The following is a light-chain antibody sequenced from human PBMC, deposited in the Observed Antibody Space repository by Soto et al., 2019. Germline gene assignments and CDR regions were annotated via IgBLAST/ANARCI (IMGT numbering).Light chain of an antibody. CDR2: AAS. Sequence: AIRMTQSPSSFSADTVDRGTITCRASQGISSYLAWYQQKPGKAPKLLIYAASTLQSGVPSRFSGSGSGTDFTLTISCLQSEDFATYYCQQYYSYPWTFGQGTKVEIK. CDR3: QQYYSYPWT. V-gene: IGKV1-8*01. J-gene: IGKJ1*01. CDR1: QGISSY.